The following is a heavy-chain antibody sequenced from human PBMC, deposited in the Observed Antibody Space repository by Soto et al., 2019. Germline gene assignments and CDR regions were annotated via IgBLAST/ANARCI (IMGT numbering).Heavy chain of an antibody. CDR2: IYYSGST. D-gene: IGHD3-3*01. V-gene: IGHV4-59*01. CDR3: ARARPNSGFWSGYEDY. J-gene: IGHJ4*02. CDR1: GGSISSYY. Sequence: SETLSLTCTVSGGSISSYYWSWIRQPPGKGLEWIGYIYYSGSTNYNPSLKSRVTISVDTSKNQFSLKLSSVTAADTAVYYCARARPNSGFWSGYEDYWGQGTLVTVSS.